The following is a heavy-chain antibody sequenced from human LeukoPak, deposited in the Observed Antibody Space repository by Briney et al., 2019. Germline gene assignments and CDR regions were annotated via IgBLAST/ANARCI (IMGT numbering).Heavy chain of an antibody. V-gene: IGHV3-66*02. CDR2: IYSGGST. D-gene: IGHD5-24*01. CDR1: GFTVSSNY. CDR3: ARDRGDGDNYRYYYYMDV. Sequence: PGGSLRLSCAASGFTVSSNYMSWVRQAPGKGLEWVSVIYSGGSTYYADSVKGRFTISRDNSKNTLYLQMNSLRAEDTAVYYCARDRGDGDNYRYYYYMDVWGKGTTVTVSS. J-gene: IGHJ6*03.